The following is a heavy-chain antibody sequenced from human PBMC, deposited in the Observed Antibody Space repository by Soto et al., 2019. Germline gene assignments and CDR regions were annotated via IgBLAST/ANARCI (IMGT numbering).Heavy chain of an antibody. CDR2: IYYSGST. D-gene: IGHD5-18*01. CDR1: GGSISSSSYY. CDR3: ARTRYSYGYGLYYYMDV. V-gene: IGHV4-39*01. Sequence: SETLSLTCTVSGGSISSSSYYWGWIRQPPGKGLEWIGSIYYSGSTYYNPSLKSRVTISVDTSKNQFTLKLSTVTAADTAVYYCARTRYSYGYGLYYYMDVWGKGTTVTVSS. J-gene: IGHJ6*03.